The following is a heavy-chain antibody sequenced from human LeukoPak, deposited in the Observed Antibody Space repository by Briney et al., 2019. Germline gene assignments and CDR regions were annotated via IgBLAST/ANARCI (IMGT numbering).Heavy chain of an antibody. J-gene: IGHJ4*02. CDR2: ISYDGSNK. CDR1: GFTFSSYA. CDR3: ARVSERAAMDDY. D-gene: IGHD5-18*01. Sequence: PGRSLRLSCAASGFTFSSYAMHWVRQAPGKGLEWVAVISYDGSNKYYADSVKGRFTISRDNSKNTLYLQMNSLRAEDTAVYYCARVSERAAMDDYWGQGTLVTVSS. V-gene: IGHV3-30-3*01.